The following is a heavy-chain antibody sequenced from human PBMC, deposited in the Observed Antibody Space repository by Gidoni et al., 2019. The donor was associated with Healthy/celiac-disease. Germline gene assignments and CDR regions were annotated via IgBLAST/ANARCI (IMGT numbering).Heavy chain of an antibody. J-gene: IGHJ4*02. V-gene: IGHV4-34*01. Sequence: QVQLQQWGAGLLKPSETLSLTCAVYGGSFSGYYWSWIRQPPGKGLEWSGESNHSGSTNYNPSLKSRVTISVDTSKNQFSLKLSSVTAADTAVYYCARGGDFWSNYGYYFDYWGQGTLVTVSS. CDR1: GGSFSGYY. CDR2: SNHSGST. CDR3: ARGGDFWSNYGYYFDY. D-gene: IGHD3-3*01.